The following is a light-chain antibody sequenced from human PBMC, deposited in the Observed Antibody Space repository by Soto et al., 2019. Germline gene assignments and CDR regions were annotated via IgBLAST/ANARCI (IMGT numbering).Light chain of an antibody. V-gene: IGLV1-47*02. CDR3: ATRDNSLSRWV. CDR2: CND. CDR1: SSNIGTNY. Sequence: QSVLTQPASVSGSLGQSITISCSGSSSNIGTNYVYWYKQLPGTAPKLLIYCNDQRPSGVPDRLSGSKSGTSASLAISGLRSEDEADYYCATRDNSLSRWVFGGGTKLTVL. J-gene: IGLJ3*02.